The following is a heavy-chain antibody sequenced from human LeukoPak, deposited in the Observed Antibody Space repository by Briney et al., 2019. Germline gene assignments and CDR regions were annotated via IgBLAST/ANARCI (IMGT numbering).Heavy chain of an antibody. Sequence: PGGSLRLSCAASGFTFSSYGMHWVRQAPGKGLEWVSAISGSGGSTYYADSVKGRFTISRDNSKNTLYLQMNSLRAEDTAVYYCAKDGTHYDILTGYIYGMDVWGQGTTVTVSS. CDR3: AKDGTHYDILTGYIYGMDV. J-gene: IGHJ6*02. CDR2: ISGSGGST. D-gene: IGHD3-9*01. CDR1: GFTFSSYG. V-gene: IGHV3-23*01.